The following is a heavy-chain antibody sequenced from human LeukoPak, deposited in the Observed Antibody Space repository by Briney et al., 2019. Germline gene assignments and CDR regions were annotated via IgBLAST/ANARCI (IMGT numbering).Heavy chain of an antibody. CDR2: TYYRSKWYN. J-gene: IGHJ5*02. CDR1: GDIVSSDSAA. CDR3: AGYSYGVRPS. D-gene: IGHD5-18*01. Sequence: SQTLSLTCVISGDIVSSDSAAWNWIRQSPSRGLEWLGRTYYRSKWYNDYAVSVKSRITINPDTSKNQFSLHLNSVTPEDTAVYYCAGYSYGVRPSWGQGTLVTVSS. V-gene: IGHV6-1*01.